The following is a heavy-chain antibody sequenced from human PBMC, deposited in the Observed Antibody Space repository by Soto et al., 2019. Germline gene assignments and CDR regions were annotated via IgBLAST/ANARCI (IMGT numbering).Heavy chain of an antibody. CDR1: GFTVSSNY. CDR2: IYSGGST. J-gene: IGHJ6*02. D-gene: IGHD3-3*01. CDR3: ARDLGFWSGYGVYYYYGMDV. V-gene: IGHV3-66*01. Sequence: PGGSLRLSCAASGFTVSSNYMSWVRQAPGKGLEWVSVIYSGGSTYYADSVKGRFTISRDNSKNTLYLQMNSLRAEDTAVYYCARDLGFWSGYGVYYYYGMDVWGQGTTVTVSS.